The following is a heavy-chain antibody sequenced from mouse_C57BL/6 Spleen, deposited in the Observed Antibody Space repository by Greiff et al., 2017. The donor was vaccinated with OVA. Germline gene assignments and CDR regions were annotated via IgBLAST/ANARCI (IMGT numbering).Heavy chain of an antibody. J-gene: IGHJ3*01. CDR1: GYTFTDYN. Sequence: VQLQQSGPELVKPGASVEMSCKASGYTFTDYNMHWVKQSHGESLEWIGYINPNNGGTSYNQKFKGKATLTVNKSSSPAYMELRSLTSEDSAVYYCARGGGSFAYWGQGTLVTVSA. D-gene: IGHD1-1*02. CDR2: INPNNGGT. CDR3: ARGGGSFAY. V-gene: IGHV1-22*01.